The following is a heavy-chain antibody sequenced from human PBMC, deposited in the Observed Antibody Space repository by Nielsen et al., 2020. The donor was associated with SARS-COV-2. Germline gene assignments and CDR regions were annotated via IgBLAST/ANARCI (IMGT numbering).Heavy chain of an antibody. J-gene: IGHJ6*02. D-gene: IGHD2-2*01. CDR1: GFTFSSYS. CDR3: AKDRCSSTSCSKYYHYYGMDV. V-gene: IGHV3-23*01. CDR2: ISGSGGST. Sequence: GGSLRLSCAASGFTFSSYSMNWVRQAPGKGLEWVSAISGSGGSTYYADSVKGRFTISRDNSKNTLYLQMNSLRAEDTAVYYCAKDRCSSTSCSKYYHYYGMDVWGQGTTVTVSS.